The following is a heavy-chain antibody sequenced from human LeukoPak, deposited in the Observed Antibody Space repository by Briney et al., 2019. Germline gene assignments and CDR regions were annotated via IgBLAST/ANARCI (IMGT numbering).Heavy chain of an antibody. CDR3: AKFYTPTIAAHYYYGMDV. D-gene: IGHD6-6*01. V-gene: IGHV3-30-3*02. CDR1: GFTFSSYA. J-gene: IGHJ6*02. CDR2: ISYDGSNK. Sequence: GGSLRLSCAASGFTFSSYAMHWVRQAPGKGLEWVAVISYDGSNKYYADSVKGRFTISRDNSKNTLYLQMNSLRAEDTAVYYCAKFYTPTIAAHYYYGMDVWGQGTTVTVSS.